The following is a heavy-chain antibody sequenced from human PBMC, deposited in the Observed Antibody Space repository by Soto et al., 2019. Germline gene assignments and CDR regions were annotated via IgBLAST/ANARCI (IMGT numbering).Heavy chain of an antibody. J-gene: IGHJ6*02. CDR1: GFTFSNAW. Sequence: EVQLVESGGDLVKPGGSLRLSCEASGFTFSNAWINWVRQAPGRGLEWVGRIKSKADGGTTDYAAPLKGRFTISRDDSKNTLYLQMNSLKTEDTAVYYCAKSIAVVGTYGRYYYYGMDVWGQGTTVTVSS. V-gene: IGHV3-15*07. D-gene: IGHD6-13*01. CDR2: IKSKADGGTT. CDR3: AKSIAVVGTYGRYYYYGMDV.